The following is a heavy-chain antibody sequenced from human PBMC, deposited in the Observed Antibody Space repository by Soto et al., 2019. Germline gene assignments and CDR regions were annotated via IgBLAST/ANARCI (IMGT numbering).Heavy chain of an antibody. CDR1: GFNFSRYD. D-gene: IGHD6-6*01. CDR2: IGTSGDT. Sequence: EVQVVESGGGLVQPGGSLRLSCAASGFNFSRYDMHWVRQATGRGLEWVSGIGTSGDTYYAGSVKGRFTISRENAKNSVYLQMNSLRAWDTAVYYCARGALGFDPWGQGTLVAVSS. CDR3: ARGALGFDP. V-gene: IGHV3-13*04. J-gene: IGHJ5*02.